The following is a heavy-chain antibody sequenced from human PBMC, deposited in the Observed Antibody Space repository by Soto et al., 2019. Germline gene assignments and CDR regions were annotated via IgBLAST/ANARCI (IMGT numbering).Heavy chain of an antibody. CDR3: ARVARWHYGSGSYYDNWFDP. D-gene: IGHD3-10*01. CDR1: GYTFTIYA. V-gene: IGHV1-3*01. J-gene: IGHJ5*02. CDR2: INAGNGNT. Sequence: ASVKVSCKASGYTFTIYAMHWARQAPGQRLEWMGWINAGNGNTKYSQKFQGRVTITRDTSASTAYMELSSLRSEDTAVYYCARVARWHYGSGSYYDNWFDPWGQGTLVTVSS.